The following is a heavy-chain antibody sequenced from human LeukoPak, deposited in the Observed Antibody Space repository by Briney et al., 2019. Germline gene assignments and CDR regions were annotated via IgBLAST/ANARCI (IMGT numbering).Heavy chain of an antibody. V-gene: IGHV1-2*02. Sequence: ASVKLSCKASGYTFTGYYMHWVRQAPGHGLEWRGWINPNSGGTNYAQKFQGRVTMTRGTSISTAYMELSRLRYDDTAVYYCARVRRYCSSTSSYMSWFDPWGQGTLVTVSS. J-gene: IGHJ5*02. CDR2: INPNSGGT. CDR1: GYTFTGYY. CDR3: ARVRRYCSSTSSYMSWFDP. D-gene: IGHD2-2*02.